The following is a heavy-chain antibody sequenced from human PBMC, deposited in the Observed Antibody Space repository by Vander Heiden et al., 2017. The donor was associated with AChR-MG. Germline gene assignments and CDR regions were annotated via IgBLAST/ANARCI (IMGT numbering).Heavy chain of an antibody. D-gene: IGHD3-22*01. V-gene: IGHV5-51*01. J-gene: IGHJ4*02. Sequence: EVQLVQSGAEVKKPGESLKISCKGSGYSFTSYWICWVRQMPGKGLEWMGIIYPGDSDTRYSPSFQGQVTISADKSISTAYLQWSSLKASDTAMYYCARHTYYDSSGYYFPLYYFDYWGQGTLVTVSS. CDR1: GYSFTSYW. CDR2: IYPGDSDT. CDR3: ARHTYYDSSGYYFPLYYFDY.